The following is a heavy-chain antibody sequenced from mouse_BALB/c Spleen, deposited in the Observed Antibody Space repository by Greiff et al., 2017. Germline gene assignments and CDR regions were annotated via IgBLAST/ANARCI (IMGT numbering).Heavy chain of an antibody. J-gene: IGHJ3*01. D-gene: IGHD2-14*01. V-gene: IGHV1-4*01. CDR3: ARFDYRYDVFAY. CDR2: INPSSGYT. Sequence: VKLMESGAELARPGASVKMSCKASGYTFTSYTMHWVKQRPGQGLEWIGYINPSSGYTNYNQKFKDKATLTADKSSSAAYMQLSSLTSEDSAVYYCARFDYRYDVFAYWGQGTLVTVSA. CDR1: GYTFTSYT.